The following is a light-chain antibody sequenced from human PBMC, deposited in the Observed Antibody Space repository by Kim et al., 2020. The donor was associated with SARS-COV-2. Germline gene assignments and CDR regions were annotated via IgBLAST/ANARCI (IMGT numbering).Light chain of an antibody. Sequence: ASVGDRVTITCRTTQSISSHLNWYQQKPGRAPKLLISAASTLQGGVPSRFSGSGSETNFTLTISSLQPEDFATYFCQQSYITPFTFGPGTKVDIK. V-gene: IGKV1-39*01. CDR2: AAS. CDR1: QSISSH. J-gene: IGKJ3*01. CDR3: QQSYITPFT.